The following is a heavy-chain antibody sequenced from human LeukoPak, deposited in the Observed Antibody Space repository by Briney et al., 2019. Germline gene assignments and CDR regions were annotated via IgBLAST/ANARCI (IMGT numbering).Heavy chain of an antibody. CDR2: IYSGGST. J-gene: IGHJ4*02. V-gene: IGHV3-66*01. CDR1: GFTVSSNY. D-gene: IGHD6-13*01. CDR3: ARGRAAAGSDY. Sequence: GGSLRLSCAASGFTVSSNYMSWVRQAPGKGLEWVSVIYSGGSTYYADSVKGRFTISRDNSKDTLYLQMNSLRAEDTAVYYCARGRAAAGSDYWGQGTLVTVSS.